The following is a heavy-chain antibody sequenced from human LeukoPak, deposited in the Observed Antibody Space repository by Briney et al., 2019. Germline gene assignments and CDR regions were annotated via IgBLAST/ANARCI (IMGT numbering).Heavy chain of an antibody. D-gene: IGHD6-13*01. CDR1: GYTFTGYY. Sequence: ASAKVSCKASGYTFTGYYMHWVRQAPGQGLEWMGWINPNSGGTNYAQKFQGRVTMTRDTSISTAYMELSRLRSDDTAVYYCASGGIAAAGPVNWFDPWGQGTLVTVSS. CDR2: INPNSGGT. CDR3: ASGGIAAAGPVNWFDP. J-gene: IGHJ5*02. V-gene: IGHV1-2*02.